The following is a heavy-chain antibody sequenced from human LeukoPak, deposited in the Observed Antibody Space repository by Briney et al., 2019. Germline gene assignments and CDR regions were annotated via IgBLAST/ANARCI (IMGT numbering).Heavy chain of an antibody. Sequence: SETLSLTCSVSGGSISSGSYYWSWIRQPAGKGLEWIGRIYTTEKTNYNPSLKSRVTISLDTSKNQFSLKLSSVTAADTAVYYCARGGASSRYLDYWGQGTLVTVSS. J-gene: IGHJ4*02. CDR1: GGSISSGSYY. CDR3: ARGGASSRYLDY. V-gene: IGHV4-61*02. CDR2: IYTTEKT. D-gene: IGHD6-13*01.